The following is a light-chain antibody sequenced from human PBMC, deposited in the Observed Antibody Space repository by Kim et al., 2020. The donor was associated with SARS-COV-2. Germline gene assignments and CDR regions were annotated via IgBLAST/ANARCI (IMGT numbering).Light chain of an antibody. CDR1: SSDVGAHTY. CDR3: SSYAGRNNLGV. J-gene: IGLJ1*01. CDR2: EVS. V-gene: IGLV2-8*01. Sequence: QSVTISCTGTSSDVGAHTYVSWYQQHPGKAPKLIIYEVSKRPSGVPDRFSGSKSGTTASLTVSGLQAEDEADYYCSSYAGRNNLGVFGTGTKVTVL.